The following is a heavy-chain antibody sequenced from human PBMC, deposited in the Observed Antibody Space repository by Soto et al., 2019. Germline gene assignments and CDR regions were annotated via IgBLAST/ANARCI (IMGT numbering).Heavy chain of an antibody. V-gene: IGHV2-5*02. CDR2: LYWDDAK. D-gene: IGHD2-21*02. CDR3: VQSRCGGDCLEIYSSHAYNGLDV. CDR1: GLSLRTTGVG. J-gene: IGHJ6*02. Sequence: QVTLKESGPTLVKPTQTLTLTCTVSGLSLRTTGVGVGWVRQPPGKALEWLALLYWDDAKRYSPSLRSRLTVVKDISEKQVVLTMTNMDTVDTATYYCVQSRCGGDCLEIYSSHAYNGLDVCGQGATVTVSS.